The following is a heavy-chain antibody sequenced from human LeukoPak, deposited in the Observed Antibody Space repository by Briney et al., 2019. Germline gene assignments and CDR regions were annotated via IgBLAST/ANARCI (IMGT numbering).Heavy chain of an antibody. D-gene: IGHD6-13*01. J-gene: IGHJ4*02. V-gene: IGHV4-4*07. CDR3: ARGLGSSWYYFDS. CDR1: GGSISSYY. CDR2: IYASGNT. Sequence: SETLSLTCTVSGGSISSYYWSWVRQPAGKGLEWVGRIYASGNTNYNPSLKGRVTMTVATSKNQFSLNLSSVTAADTAVYYCARGLGSSWYYFDSWGQGTLVTVSS.